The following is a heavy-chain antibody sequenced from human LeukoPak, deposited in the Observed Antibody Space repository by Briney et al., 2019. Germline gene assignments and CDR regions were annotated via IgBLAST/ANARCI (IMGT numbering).Heavy chain of an antibody. CDR1: GFTFRSYT. Sequence: GGSLRLSCSVSGFTFRSYTMTLVRQAPGKGLEWVSSFQAYGTLKYYADSPKGRFTISRDNANNSVYLQMNSLTADDSGLYFCARDYSSGWGGKGAYWGQGTRV. CDR3: ARDYSSGWGGKGAY. D-gene: IGHD6-19*01. CDR2: FQAYGTLK. V-gene: IGHV3-21*06. J-gene: IGHJ4*02.